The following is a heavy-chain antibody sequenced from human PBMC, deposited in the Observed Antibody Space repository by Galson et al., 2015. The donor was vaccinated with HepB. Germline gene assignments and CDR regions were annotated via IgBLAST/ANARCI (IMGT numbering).Heavy chain of an antibody. D-gene: IGHD6-19*01. Sequence: SLRLSCAASRFTFSSYWMSWVRQAPGKGLEWVANIKQDGSEKYYVDSVMGRFTISRDNAKTSLYLQMNSLRAEDTAVYYCARDTSGWSYPNTFDYWGQGTLVTVSS. CDR2: IKQDGSEK. CDR3: ARDTSGWSYPNTFDY. V-gene: IGHV3-7*03. CDR1: RFTFSSYW. J-gene: IGHJ4*02.